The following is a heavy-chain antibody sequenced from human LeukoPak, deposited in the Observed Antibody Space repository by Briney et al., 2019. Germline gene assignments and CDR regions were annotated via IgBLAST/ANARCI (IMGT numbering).Heavy chain of an antibody. CDR3: ARADSSGYSLDENFDY. J-gene: IGHJ4*02. CDR1: GGTLSSYA. CDR2: IIPIFAIV. Sequence: ASVKVSCKVSGGTLSSYALNWVRQAPGQGLEWIGRIIPIFAIVNYAQNFQGRVTITADKSTNTAYMELSSLRFEDTAFYYCARADSSGYSLDENFDYWGQGTLVTVSS. D-gene: IGHD3-22*01. V-gene: IGHV1-69*04.